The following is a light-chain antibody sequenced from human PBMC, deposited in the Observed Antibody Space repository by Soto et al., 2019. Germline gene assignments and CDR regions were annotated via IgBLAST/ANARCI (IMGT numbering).Light chain of an antibody. J-gene: IGKJ1*01. V-gene: IGKV1-5*01. Sequence: NQMTQFPSTLSASVGDRVTIPCRASQSISNSLAWYQQKPGKAPKLLISDASTLESGVPSRFSGSGSGTEFTLTISSLQPDDFAIYYCQQYINYPWTFGQGSKVDIK. CDR1: QSISNS. CDR3: QQYINYPWT. CDR2: DAS.